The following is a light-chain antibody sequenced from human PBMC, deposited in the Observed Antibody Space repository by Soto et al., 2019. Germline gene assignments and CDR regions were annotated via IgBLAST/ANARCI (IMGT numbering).Light chain of an antibody. Sequence: QSALTQPPSASGSPGQSVTISCTGTSRDVGGYNYVSWYQQHPGKAPKLMIYEVNKRPSGVPGRFSGSKSGNTASLTVTGLQADDEADYYCSSYGGTNTPVMFGGGTKLTVL. J-gene: IGLJ3*02. CDR2: EVN. V-gene: IGLV2-8*01. CDR3: SSYGGTNTPVM. CDR1: SRDVGGYNY.